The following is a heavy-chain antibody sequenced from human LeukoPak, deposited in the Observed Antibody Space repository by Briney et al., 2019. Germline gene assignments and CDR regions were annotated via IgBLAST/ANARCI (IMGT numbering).Heavy chain of an antibody. Sequence: PGGSLRLSCAASGFTFSSYWMSWVRQAPGKGLEWVAFIRYDGSNKYYADSVKGRFTISRDNSKNTLYLQMNSLRAEDTAVYYCAKDRLKNGWFDYWGQGTLVTVSS. V-gene: IGHV3-30*02. CDR2: IRYDGSNK. CDR3: AKDRLKNGWFDY. J-gene: IGHJ4*02. D-gene: IGHD6-19*01. CDR1: GFTFSSYW.